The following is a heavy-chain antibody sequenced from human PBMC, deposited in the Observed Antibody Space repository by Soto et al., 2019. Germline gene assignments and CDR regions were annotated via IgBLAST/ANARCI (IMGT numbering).Heavy chain of an antibody. CDR2: IIPIFGTA. CDR1: GGTFSSYA. D-gene: IGHD3-3*01. Sequence: QVQLVQSGAEVKKPGSSVKVSCKASGGTFSSYAISWVRQAPGQGLEWMGGIIPIFGTANYAQKFQGRVTITADESTSTAYMGLSSLRSEDTAVYYCARGNYDFWSGFYYYYGMDVWGQGTTVTVSS. V-gene: IGHV1-69*01. J-gene: IGHJ6*02. CDR3: ARGNYDFWSGFYYYYGMDV.